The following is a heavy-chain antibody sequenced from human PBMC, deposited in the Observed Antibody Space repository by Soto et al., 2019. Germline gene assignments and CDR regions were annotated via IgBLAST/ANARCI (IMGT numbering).Heavy chain of an antibody. CDR2: IIPVFGTA. CDR3: AKVRYSSPMGYYYGMDV. D-gene: IGHD2-2*01. V-gene: IGHV1-69*13. CDR1: RVAFNKFI. J-gene: IGHJ6*02. Sequence: ASVKVSCKASRVAFNKFIVTWVRQAPGLGLEWVGGIIPVFGTANYAQKFQGRVTITADESTSTSYMEVNNLRSEDTAVYYCAKVRYSSPMGYYYGMDVWGQGTTVTVSS.